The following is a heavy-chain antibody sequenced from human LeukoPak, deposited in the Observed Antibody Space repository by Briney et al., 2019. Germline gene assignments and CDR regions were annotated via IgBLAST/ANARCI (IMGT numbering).Heavy chain of an antibody. CDR3: AGQGYYDFWSGYSHDY. V-gene: IGHV4-34*01. CDR1: GGSFRGHY. Sequence: SETLSLTCAVYGGSFRGHYWSWIRQPPGKGLEWIGEINHSGRTNYNPSLKSRVTISVDTSKNQFSLKLSSVTAADTAVYYCAGQGYYDFWSGYSHDYWGQGTLVTVSS. CDR2: INHSGRT. D-gene: IGHD3-3*01. J-gene: IGHJ4*02.